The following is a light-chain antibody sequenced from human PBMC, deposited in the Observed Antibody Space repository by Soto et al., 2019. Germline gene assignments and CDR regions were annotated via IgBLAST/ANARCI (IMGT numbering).Light chain of an antibody. CDR1: SNDVGGYNY. CDR3: SSYTSSSTLV. J-gene: IGLJ2*01. V-gene: IGLV2-14*01. CDR2: DVS. Sequence: QAASVSGSPGQSITISCTGTSNDVGGYNYVSWYQQHPGKAPKLMIYDVSNRPSGVSNRFSGSKSGNTASLTISGLQAEDEAHYYCSSYTSSSTLVFGGGTKVTVL.